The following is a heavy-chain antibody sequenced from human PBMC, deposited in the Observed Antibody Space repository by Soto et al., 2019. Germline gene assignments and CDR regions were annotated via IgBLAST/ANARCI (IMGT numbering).Heavy chain of an antibody. V-gene: IGHV1-18*01. D-gene: IGHD3-22*01. CDR2: ISAGNGNT. CDR1: GYTFTDYG. J-gene: IGHJ3*02. Sequence: ASVKVSCKASGYTFTDYGINWVRQAPGQRLEWMAWISAGNGNTNYSQNLQGRVTITRDTSTSTAYMELSSLRSEDTAVYYCARGGYQPEGAFDIWGQGTMVTVSS. CDR3: ARGGYQPEGAFDI.